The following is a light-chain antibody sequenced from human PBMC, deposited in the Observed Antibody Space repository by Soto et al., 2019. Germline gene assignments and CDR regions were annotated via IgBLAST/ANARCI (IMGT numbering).Light chain of an antibody. CDR1: DDIINS. Sequence: DIQVTQSPSSLSASVGDRVTITCQACDDIINSLNWYQQKPGKAPKLLIHDASILQTGVPSRFSGSGSGTDFTFTITSLQPEDIATYYCQQYGILPITFCGGTKVEIK. J-gene: IGKJ4*01. CDR3: QQYGILPIT. CDR2: DAS. V-gene: IGKV1-33*01.